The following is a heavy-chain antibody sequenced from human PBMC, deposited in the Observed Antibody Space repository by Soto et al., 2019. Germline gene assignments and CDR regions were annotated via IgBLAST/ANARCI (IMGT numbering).Heavy chain of an antibody. Sequence: EVQLVESGGGLVQPGGSLRLSCAASGFTFSSYSMNWVGQAPGKGLEWISYISSSSSTIYYADSVKGRFTISRDNAKNSLYLQMNSLRAEDTAVYYCARDLNYGRFDYWGQGTLVTVSS. CDR1: GFTFSSYS. CDR2: ISSSSSTI. D-gene: IGHD4-17*01. CDR3: ARDLNYGRFDY. V-gene: IGHV3-48*01. J-gene: IGHJ4*02.